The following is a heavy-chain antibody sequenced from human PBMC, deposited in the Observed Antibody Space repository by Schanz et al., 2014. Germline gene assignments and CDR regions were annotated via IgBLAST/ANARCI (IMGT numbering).Heavy chain of an antibody. V-gene: IGHV3-30*18. Sequence: VQLVESGGGLVQPGGSLRLSCAASGFTFRTYLMNWVRQAPGKGLEWVAIISYDGRHKNYADSVKGRFTISRDNSKNTLHLQMNSLRVEDTAVYYCAKDDTQVNGMDVWGQGTTVTVSS. J-gene: IGHJ6*02. CDR1: GFTFRTYL. CDR2: ISYDGRHK. CDR3: AKDDTQVNGMDV.